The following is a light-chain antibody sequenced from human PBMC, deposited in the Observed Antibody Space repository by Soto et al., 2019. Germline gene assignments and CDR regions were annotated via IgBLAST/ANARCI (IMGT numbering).Light chain of an antibody. CDR3: GTWDRSLSGAV. CDR2: DND. CDR1: SSNIGSNS. J-gene: IGLJ7*01. Sequence: QSVLTQPPSVSAAPGQKVTISCYGSSSNIGSNSVSWYQQFPGTAPKLLIYDNDKRPLGIPDRFSGSKSGTSATLGITGLQTGDEADYYRGTWDRSLSGAVFGGGTQLTVL. V-gene: IGLV1-51*01.